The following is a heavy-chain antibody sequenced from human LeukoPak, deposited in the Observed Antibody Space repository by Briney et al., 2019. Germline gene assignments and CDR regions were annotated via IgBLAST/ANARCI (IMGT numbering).Heavy chain of an antibody. CDR3: ARTGYTISAYHSDF. J-gene: IGHJ4*02. CDR2: IYTTGRT. Sequence: SETLSLTCAVSGVSIHSYWWIWVRKPAGKGLEWIGPIYTTGRTNYSPSFQSRVTMSIDMSSNQFSLTLSSVTAADTAVYYCARTGYTISAYHSDFWGQGAPVTVSS. D-gene: IGHD6-13*01. V-gene: IGHV4-4*07. CDR1: GVSIHSYW.